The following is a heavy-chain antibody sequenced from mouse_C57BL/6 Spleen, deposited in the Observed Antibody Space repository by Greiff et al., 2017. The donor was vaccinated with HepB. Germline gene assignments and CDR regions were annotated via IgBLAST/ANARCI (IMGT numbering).Heavy chain of an antibody. D-gene: IGHD1-1*01. J-gene: IGHJ2*01. CDR2: IYPRSGNT. V-gene: IGHV1-81*01. CDR1: GYTFTSYG. CDR3: ARYDYGSSDEDY. Sequence: VQVVESGAELARPGASVKLSCKASGYTFTSYGIIWVKQRTGQGLEWIGEIYPRSGNTYYNEKFKGKATLTADKSSSTAYMELRSLTSEDSAVYCCARYDYGSSDEDYWGQGTTLTVSS.